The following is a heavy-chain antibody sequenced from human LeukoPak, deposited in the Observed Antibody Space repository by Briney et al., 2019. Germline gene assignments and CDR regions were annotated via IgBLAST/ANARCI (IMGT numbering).Heavy chain of an antibody. J-gene: IGHJ3*02. CDR2: IYYSGST. Sequence: SETLSLTCTVSGGSISSYYWSWIRQPPGKGLEWIGYIYYSGSTNYNPSLKSRVTISVDTSKNQFSLKLSSVTAADTAVYYCARERAHSQHHLLHAFDIWGQGTMVTVSS. CDR1: GGSISSYY. V-gene: IGHV4-59*01. D-gene: IGHD1-14*01. CDR3: ARERAHSQHHLLHAFDI.